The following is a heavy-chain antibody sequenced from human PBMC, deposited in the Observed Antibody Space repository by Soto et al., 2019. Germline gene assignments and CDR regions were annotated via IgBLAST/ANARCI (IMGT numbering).Heavy chain of an antibody. CDR3: ARSISGRIGYYYYYMDV. CDR2: IYYSGST. CDR1: GGSFSGYY. Sequence: PSETLSLTCAVYGGSFSGYYWSWIRQPPGKGLEWIGYIYYSGSTNYNPSLKSRVTISVDTSKNQFPLKLSSVTAADTAVYYCARSISGRIGYYYYYMDVWGKGTTVTVSS. D-gene: IGHD3-10*01. J-gene: IGHJ6*03. V-gene: IGHV4-59*08.